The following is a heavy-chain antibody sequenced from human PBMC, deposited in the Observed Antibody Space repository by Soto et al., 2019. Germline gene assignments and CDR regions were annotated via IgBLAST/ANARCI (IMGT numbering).Heavy chain of an antibody. Sequence: SETLSLTCAVYGGSFSGYYWSWIRQPPGKGLEWIGEINHSGSTNYNPSLKSRVTISVDTSKNQFSLKMNSVTAADTAVYFCVRSPGWYKIDSWGQGILVTVSS. CDR1: GGSFSGYY. CDR2: INHSGST. J-gene: IGHJ4*02. D-gene: IGHD6-19*01. V-gene: IGHV4-34*01. CDR3: VRSPGWYKIDS.